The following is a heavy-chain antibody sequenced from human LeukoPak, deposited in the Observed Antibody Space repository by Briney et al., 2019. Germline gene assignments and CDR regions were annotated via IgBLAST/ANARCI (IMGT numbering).Heavy chain of an antibody. CDR3: ARTRRPGIAVAGYNWFDP. CDR1: GYTFTSCY. CDR2: INPSGGST. Sequence: ASVKVSCKASGYTFTSCYMHWVRQDPGQGLEWMGIINPSGGSTSYAQKFQGRVTMTRDTSTSTVYMELSSLRSEDTAVYYCARTRRPGIAVAGYNWFDPWGQGTLVTVSS. V-gene: IGHV1-46*01. D-gene: IGHD6-19*01. J-gene: IGHJ5*02.